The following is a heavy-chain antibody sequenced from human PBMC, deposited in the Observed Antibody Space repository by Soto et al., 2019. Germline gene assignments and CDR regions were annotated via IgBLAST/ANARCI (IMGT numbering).Heavy chain of an antibody. D-gene: IGHD6-13*01. CDR2: ISWNSGSI. J-gene: IGHJ6*02. Sequence: EVQLVESGGGLVQPGRSLRLSCAASGFTFDDYAMHWVRQAPGKGLEWVSGISWNSGSIGYADSVKGRFTISRDNAKNSLYLQMNSLRAEDTALYYCARDGRGGSSWYRGQDYYYYGMDVWGQGTTVTVSS. CDR3: ARDGRGGSSWYRGQDYYYYGMDV. CDR1: GFTFDDYA. V-gene: IGHV3-9*01.